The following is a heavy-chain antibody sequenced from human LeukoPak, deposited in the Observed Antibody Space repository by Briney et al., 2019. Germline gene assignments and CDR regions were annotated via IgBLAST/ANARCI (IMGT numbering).Heavy chain of an antibody. CDR2: IYYSGST. CDR3: ARVGIVGATYAFDI. Sequence: SETLSLTCTVSGGSISSSSYYWGWIRQPPGKGLEWIGSIYYSGSTYYNPSLKSRVTISVDTSKNQFSLKLSSVTAADTAVYYCARVGIVGATYAFDIWGQGTMVTVSS. D-gene: IGHD1-26*01. CDR1: GGSISSSSYY. J-gene: IGHJ3*02. V-gene: IGHV4-39*07.